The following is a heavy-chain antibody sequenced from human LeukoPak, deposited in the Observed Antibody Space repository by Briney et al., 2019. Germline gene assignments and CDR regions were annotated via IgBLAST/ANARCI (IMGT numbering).Heavy chain of an antibody. CDR3: ARSVHYFDAFGI. CDR2: NYYSGSA. CDR1: GASVRSYY. D-gene: IGHD3-10*01. J-gene: IGHJ3*02. V-gene: IGHV4-59*02. Sequence: SETLSLTCTVSGASVRSYYWSWIRQPPGKGLELIAYNYYSGSANYNPSLESRVTISEDTSKNQLSLKLSSVTAADTAVYYCARSVHYFDAFGIWGQGTMVTVSS.